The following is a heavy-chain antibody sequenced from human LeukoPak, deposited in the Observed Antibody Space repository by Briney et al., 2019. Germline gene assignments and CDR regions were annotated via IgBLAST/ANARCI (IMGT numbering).Heavy chain of an antibody. CDR1: GFTFSSNS. D-gene: IGHD6-6*01. J-gene: IGHJ3*02. CDR2: ISSSSSTI. Sequence: GGSLRLSCAASGFTFSSNSMNWVRQAPGKGLEWISYISSSSSTIYYADSVMGRFTISRDNAKNSLYLQMSSLRAEDTAVYYCARGPVAALRTYAFDIWGQGTMVTVSS. V-gene: IGHV3-48*01. CDR3: ARGPVAALRTYAFDI.